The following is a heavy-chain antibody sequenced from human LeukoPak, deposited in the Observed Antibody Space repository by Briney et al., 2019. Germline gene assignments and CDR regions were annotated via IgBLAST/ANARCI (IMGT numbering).Heavy chain of an antibody. CDR3: AKDMDVSIYGYNFDY. Sequence: GGSLRLSCVVSGITLSNYGMSWVRQAPGKGLEWVSGISERGGSTNYADSVKGRFIISRDNSKNTMYLQMNSLRAEDTAVYYCAKDMDVSIYGYNFDYWGQGTLVTVSS. J-gene: IGHJ4*02. V-gene: IGHV3-23*01. D-gene: IGHD5-24*01. CDR1: GITLSNYG. CDR2: ISERGGST.